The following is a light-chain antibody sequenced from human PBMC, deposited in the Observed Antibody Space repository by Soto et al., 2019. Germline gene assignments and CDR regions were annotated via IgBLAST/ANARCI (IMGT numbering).Light chain of an antibody. CDR3: QHYNNWPPWT. V-gene: IGKV3-15*01. J-gene: IGKJ1*01. CDR1: QSVGSN. Sequence: EIVMTQSPGTLSVSPGERATLSCRVSQSVGSNLAWYQQKPGQAPRLLIYGASTRATGIPVRFTGSGSGTEFTLTISSLQSEDFACYYCQHYNNWPPWTFGRGTKVEIK. CDR2: GAS.